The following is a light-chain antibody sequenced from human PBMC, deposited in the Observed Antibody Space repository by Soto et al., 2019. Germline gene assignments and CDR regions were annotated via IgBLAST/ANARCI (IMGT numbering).Light chain of an antibody. CDR1: SSNIGNRY. J-gene: IGLJ2*01. CDR2: ENN. V-gene: IGLV1-51*02. CDR3: GTWEYSLSAVV. Sequence: QSVLTQPPSVSAAPGQKVSILCSGSSSNIGNRYVSWYQHLPGTAPKLLMYENNKRPSGIPDRFSGSKSGTSATLGITGLQTGDEADYYCGTWEYSLSAVVFGGGTKLTVL.